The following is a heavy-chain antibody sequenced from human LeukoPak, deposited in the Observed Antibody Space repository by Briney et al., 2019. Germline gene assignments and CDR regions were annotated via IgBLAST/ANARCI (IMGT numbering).Heavy chain of an antibody. D-gene: IGHD3-22*01. CDR3: ARSHYYDSSGYYYDY. V-gene: IGHV4-4*07. J-gene: IGHJ4*02. CDR2: IYTSGST. CDR1: GGSISSYY. Sequence: SETLSLTCTVSGGSISSYYWSWIRQPAGKGLEWIGRIYTSGSTNYNPSLKSRVTMSVDTSKNQFSLRLSSVTAADTAVYYCARSHYYDSSGYYYDYWGQGTLVTVSS.